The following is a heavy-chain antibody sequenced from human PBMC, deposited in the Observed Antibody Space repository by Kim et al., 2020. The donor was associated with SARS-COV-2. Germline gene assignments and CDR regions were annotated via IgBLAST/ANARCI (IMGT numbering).Heavy chain of an antibody. J-gene: IGHJ6*02. V-gene: IGHV1-69*02. D-gene: IGHD3-22*01. CDR3: ARSVSYYYYGMDV. Sequence: YAQKFQGRVTITADKSTSTAYMELSSLRSEDTAVYYCARSVSYYYYGMDVWGQGTTVTVSS.